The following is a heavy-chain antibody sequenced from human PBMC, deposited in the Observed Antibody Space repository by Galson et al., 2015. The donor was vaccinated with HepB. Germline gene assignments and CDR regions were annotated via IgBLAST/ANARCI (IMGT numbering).Heavy chain of an antibody. J-gene: IGHJ3*02. CDR2: IGGSGITT. V-gene: IGHV3-23*01. CDR1: GFIFSSSA. Sequence: SLRLSCAASGFIFSSSAMSWVRQAPGKGLEWVSGIGGSGITTYYADSVKGRFTISRDNSKNTLYLQMNSLRAEDTAVYYCARPKWATVNSFDIWGQGTMATVSS. D-gene: IGHD4-17*01. CDR3: ARPKWATVNSFDI.